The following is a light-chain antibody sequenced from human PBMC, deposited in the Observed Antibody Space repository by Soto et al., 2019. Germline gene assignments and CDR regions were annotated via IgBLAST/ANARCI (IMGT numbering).Light chain of an antibody. J-gene: IGKJ2*01. CDR3: QQNYSIPLT. CDR1: QSVLYNSNNKNH. Sequence: DFVMTQAPDSLAVSLGQRATINCKSSQSVLYNSNNKNHLGWFQQKPGHPPKLLIYGASFRPSGVPDRFSGSGSWTDFTLTITSRQAEDVAVHYCQQNYSIPLTFGQGTKLEI. CDR2: GAS. V-gene: IGKV4-1*01.